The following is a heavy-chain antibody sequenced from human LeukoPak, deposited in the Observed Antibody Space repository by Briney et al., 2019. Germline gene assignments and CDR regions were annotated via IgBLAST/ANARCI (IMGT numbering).Heavy chain of an antibody. CDR3: ARVGRDGYNYYYYYGMDV. CDR2: INSDGSST. J-gene: IGHJ6*02. D-gene: IGHD5-24*01. V-gene: IGHV3-74*01. CDR1: GFTFSSYW. Sequence: PGGSLRLSCAASGFTFSSYWMHWVRHAPGKGLVWVSRINSDGSSTSYADSVKGRFTISRDNAKNTLYLQMNSLRAEDTAVYYCARVGRDGYNYYYYYGMDVWGQGTTVTVSS.